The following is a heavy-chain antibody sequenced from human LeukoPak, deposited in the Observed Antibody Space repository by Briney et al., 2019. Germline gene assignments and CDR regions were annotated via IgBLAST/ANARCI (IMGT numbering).Heavy chain of an antibody. Sequence: GGSLRLSCVGSGSNFDEYAMHWVRQPPGKGLEWVSGISSNSDDIGYADSVKGRFTISRDSAKKSLYLQMNSLRAEDTAPYYCAKDRYCTSSSCPIDYWGRGTLVTVSS. CDR2: ISSNSDDI. J-gene: IGHJ4*02. CDR1: GSNFDEYA. V-gene: IGHV3-9*01. D-gene: IGHD2-15*01. CDR3: AKDRYCTSSSCPIDY.